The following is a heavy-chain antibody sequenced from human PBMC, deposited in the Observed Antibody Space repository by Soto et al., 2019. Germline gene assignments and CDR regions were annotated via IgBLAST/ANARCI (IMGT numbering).Heavy chain of an antibody. Sequence: QVQLVQCGAEVKKPGASVKVSCKASGYTFTSYGISWVRQAPGQGLEWKGWIRAYNGNTKYVQKFQGRVTMTTDTSTSTAYMELRSLRSDDTAVYYCARDAAAGLNDYWGQGTLVTVSS. CDR1: GYTFTSYG. V-gene: IGHV1-18*01. D-gene: IGHD6-13*01. CDR3: ARDAAAGLNDY. CDR2: IRAYNGNT. J-gene: IGHJ4*02.